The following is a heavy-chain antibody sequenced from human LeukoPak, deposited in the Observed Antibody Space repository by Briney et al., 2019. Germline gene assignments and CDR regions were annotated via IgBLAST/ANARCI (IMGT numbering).Heavy chain of an antibody. CDR3: ARVSGESSGTSYSNQYFDY. J-gene: IGHJ4*02. Sequence: ASVKVSCKASGGTFDTYPLSWVRQAPGQGLGWVGVIIPILGRTNYARKFQGRVTMTTDEPPTTAYMELTSLTFEDTAMYYCARVSGESSGTSYSNQYFDYWGQGSLVTVSS. CDR1: GGTFDTYP. V-gene: IGHV1-69*16. CDR2: IIPILGRT. D-gene: IGHD2-21*01.